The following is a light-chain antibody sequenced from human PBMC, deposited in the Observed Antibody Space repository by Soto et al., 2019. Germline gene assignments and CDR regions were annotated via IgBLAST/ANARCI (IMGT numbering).Light chain of an antibody. CDR3: QQRGDLIVT. V-gene: IGKV3-11*01. J-gene: IGKJ4*01. CDR1: QHVSTY. CDR2: DAS. Sequence: PGEGATLSCRASQHVSTYVAWYQQKPGHAPRLLIFDASNRATGVPARFSGSGSGTDLTLTISNLEPGDSGIYYCQQRGDLIVTFGGGTKVEI.